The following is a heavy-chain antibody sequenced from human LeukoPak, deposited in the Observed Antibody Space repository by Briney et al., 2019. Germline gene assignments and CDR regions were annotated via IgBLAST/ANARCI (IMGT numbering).Heavy chain of an antibody. CDR2: IYYSGST. D-gene: IGHD2-15*01. CDR1: DYSISSGNY. J-gene: IGHJ4*02. Sequence: SETLSLTCAVSDYSISSGNYWSWIRQPPGKGLEWIGYIYYSGSTNYNPSLKSRVTISVDTSKNQFSLKLSSVTAADTAVYYCAVLGYCSGGSCYPYWGQGTLVTVSS. V-gene: IGHV4-61*01. CDR3: AVLGYCSGGSCYPY.